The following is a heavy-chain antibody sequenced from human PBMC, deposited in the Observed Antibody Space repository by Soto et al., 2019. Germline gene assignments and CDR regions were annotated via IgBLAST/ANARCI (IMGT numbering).Heavy chain of an antibody. CDR3: ATRAEYYDFWSGYYGA. D-gene: IGHD3-3*01. CDR1: GYSFSSSW. J-gene: IGHJ5*02. Sequence: AGESLKISCKGSGYSFSSSWIGWGRQMSGKGLEWMGTIYPGDSDTRYSPSFQGQVIISADKSTSTAYLQWSSLKASDTAIYYCATRAEYYDFWSGYYGAWGQGTLVTVSS. CDR2: IYPGDSDT. V-gene: IGHV5-51*01.